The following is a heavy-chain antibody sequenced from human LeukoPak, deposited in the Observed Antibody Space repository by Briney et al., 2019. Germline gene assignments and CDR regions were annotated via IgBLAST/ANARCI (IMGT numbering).Heavy chain of an antibody. J-gene: IGHJ4*02. CDR2: SKSKTDAGTT. Sequence: SGGSLRLSCAASGFTFSNARMNWVRQAPGKGLEWVGRSKSKTDAGTTDYAAPVKGRFTISRDDSKNSLYLQMNSLKTEDTAVYYCSTTYYYDSSEGYWGQGTLVTVSS. V-gene: IGHV3-15*07. D-gene: IGHD3-22*01. CDR3: STTYYYDSSEGY. CDR1: GFTFSNAR.